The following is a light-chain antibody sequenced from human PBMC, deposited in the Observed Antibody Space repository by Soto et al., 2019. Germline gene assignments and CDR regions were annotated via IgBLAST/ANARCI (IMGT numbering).Light chain of an antibody. CDR2: DVS. J-gene: IGLJ1*01. Sequence: QSVLTQPASVSGSPGQSITISCTGTSSDIGGYIYVSWYRQNPGKAPKLLIYDVSNRPSGVSNRFSGSKSGNTASLTISGLQAEDEADYYCNSYRRSSPYVFGTGTKLTVL. CDR1: SSDIGGYIY. V-gene: IGLV2-14*03. CDR3: NSYRRSSPYV.